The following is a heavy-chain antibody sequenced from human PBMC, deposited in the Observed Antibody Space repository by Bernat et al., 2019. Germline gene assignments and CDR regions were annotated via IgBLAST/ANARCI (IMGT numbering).Heavy chain of an antibody. CDR1: GFTFSDSG. J-gene: IGHJ4*02. D-gene: IGHD3-10*01. CDR3: AKVSAHYFDY. V-gene: IGHV3-23*01. CDR2: ISSDGENT. Sequence: DVQLMESGGDLVQPGGSLRLSCAASGFTFSDSGMSWVRLPPGKGLEWVSTISSDGENTHYAGSVQGRFTLSRDNSQSTLYLQMYSLRAEDAAIYYCAKVSAHYFDYWGQGALVTVSS.